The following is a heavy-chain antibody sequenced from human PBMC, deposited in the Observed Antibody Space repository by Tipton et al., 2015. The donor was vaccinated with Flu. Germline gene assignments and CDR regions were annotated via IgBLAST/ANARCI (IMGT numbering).Heavy chain of an antibody. V-gene: IGHV3-20*04. D-gene: IGHD6-19*01. J-gene: IGHJ4*02. CDR3: ARARYSSGWDGFYYFDY. Sequence: SLRLSCAASGSTFDDYGMSWVRQAPGKGLEWVSGINWNGGSTGYADSVKGRFTISRDNAKNSLYLQMNSLRAEDTALYYCARARYSSGWDGFYYFDYWGQGTLVTVSS. CDR1: GSTFDDYG. CDR2: INWNGGST.